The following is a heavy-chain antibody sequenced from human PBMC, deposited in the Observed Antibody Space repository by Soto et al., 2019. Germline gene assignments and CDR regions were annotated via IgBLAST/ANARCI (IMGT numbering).Heavy chain of an antibody. J-gene: IGHJ3*02. Sequence: SETLSLTCTVSGGSISSYYWSWIRQPPGKGLEWIGYIYYTGSTNYNPSLRSRVTISLDTSKNQFSLKLSSVTAADTAMYYCATEIWTSPGDPFDIWGQGTMVTVSS. CDR3: ATEIWTSPGDPFDI. CDR1: GGSISSYY. D-gene: IGHD3-3*01. CDR2: IYYTGST. V-gene: IGHV4-59*01.